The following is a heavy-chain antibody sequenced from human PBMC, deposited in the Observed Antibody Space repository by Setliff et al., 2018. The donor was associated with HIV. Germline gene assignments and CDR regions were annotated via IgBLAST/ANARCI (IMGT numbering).Heavy chain of an antibody. CDR3: ARAPTDHYDPTRLGDGLDI. V-gene: IGHV4-4*08. Sequence: KPSETLSLTCTVSGASIRNYYWSWIRQAPGRGLEWLGFFYTGTTYYNPSLKSRVTISVDTSKRQISLKVKSVTAADTAVYYCARAPTDHYDPTRLGDGLDIWGQGTMVT. D-gene: IGHD3-22*01. CDR2: FYTGTT. J-gene: IGHJ3*02. CDR1: GASIRNYY.